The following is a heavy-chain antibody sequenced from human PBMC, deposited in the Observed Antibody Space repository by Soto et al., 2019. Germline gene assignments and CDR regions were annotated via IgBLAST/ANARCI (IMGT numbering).Heavy chain of an antibody. CDR1: GYTYTDCY. Sequence: ASVKVSCKDSGYTYTDCYIHWVRQATGQGLEWMGWINPNSGGTHYAQKFQDWVTMSRDTSISTAYMELSSLRSDDTAVYYCARDPAIAAAGSWFDLWGHGTLVTVSS. V-gene: IGHV1-2*04. CDR2: INPNSGGT. J-gene: IGHJ5*02. CDR3: ARDPAIAAAGSWFDL. D-gene: IGHD6-13*01.